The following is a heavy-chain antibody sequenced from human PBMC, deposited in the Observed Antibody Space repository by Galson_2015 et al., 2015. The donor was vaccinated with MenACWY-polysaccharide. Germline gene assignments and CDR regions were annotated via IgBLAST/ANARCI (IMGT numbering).Heavy chain of an antibody. CDR3: ARDLYPSTYYSDSSPLSDY. V-gene: IGHV3-74*01. CDR2: IYSDGSDT. J-gene: IGHJ4*02. CDR1: GFTFRTYS. Sequence: SLRLSCAASGFTFRTYSMNWVRQAPGKGLVWVSRIYSDGSDTTYADSVKGRFTVSRDNAKNTLYLQMNSLRAEDTAVYYCARDLYPSTYYSDSSPLSDYWGQGTLVTVSS. D-gene: IGHD3-22*01.